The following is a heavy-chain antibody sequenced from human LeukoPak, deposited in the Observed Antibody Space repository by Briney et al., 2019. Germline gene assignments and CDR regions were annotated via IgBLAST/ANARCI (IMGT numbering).Heavy chain of an antibody. CDR2: INPSSGGS. CDR1: GYTFTGYY. V-gene: IGHV1-2*02. J-gene: IGHJ2*01. CDR3: AREGREGWYFDL. Sequence: ASVKVSCKASGYTFTGYYMHWVRQAPGQGLEWMGWINPSSGGSKYAQKFQGRVTMTTDTSITTAYMELSSLRSDDTAVYYCAREGREGWYFDLWGRGTLVTVSS.